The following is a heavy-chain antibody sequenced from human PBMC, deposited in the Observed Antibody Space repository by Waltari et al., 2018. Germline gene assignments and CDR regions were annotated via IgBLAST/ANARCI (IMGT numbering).Heavy chain of an antibody. Sequence: QVQLVQSGAEVKKPGASVKVSCKASGYTFTSYYMHWVRQAPGQGLEWMGIINPSGGSTSYAQKFQGRVTITADTSTDTAYMELSSLRSEDTAVYYCATGPPAAINYWGQGTLVTVSS. J-gene: IGHJ4*02. CDR3: ATGPPAAINY. V-gene: IGHV1-46*01. CDR2: INPSGGST. D-gene: IGHD2-2*01. CDR1: GYTFTSYY.